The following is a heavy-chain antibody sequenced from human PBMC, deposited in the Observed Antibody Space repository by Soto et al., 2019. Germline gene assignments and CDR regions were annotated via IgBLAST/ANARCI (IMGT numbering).Heavy chain of an antibody. Sequence: QVQLQESGPGLERPSQTLSLTCTVSGDSITNGLSYWSWIRQHPETGLEWIGYIHYSGSTDYTPSLKGRATISVDTSKSQFSLKLTSVTAADTAVYYCARQKWLSPFDYWGQGTLVTVSS. V-gene: IGHV4-31*03. CDR1: GDSITNGLSY. CDR3: ARQKWLSPFDY. D-gene: IGHD6-19*01. J-gene: IGHJ4*02. CDR2: IHYSGST.